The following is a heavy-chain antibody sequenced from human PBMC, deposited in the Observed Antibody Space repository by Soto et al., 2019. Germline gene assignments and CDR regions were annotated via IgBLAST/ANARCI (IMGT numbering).Heavy chain of an antibody. J-gene: IGHJ6*02. CDR3: AKFRDGFYYYYGMDV. V-gene: IGHV4-59*02. D-gene: IGHD3-10*01. CDR2: IYNSGNT. CDR1: GGAVTTYH. Sequence: TSETLSLTCTVSGGAVTTYHWAWIRQPPGKGLEWIGYIYNSGNTNYSPSLKSRVTMSIDMSKNQVSLKLNSVTAADSAMYYCAKFRDGFYYYYGMDVWGQGTSVTVSS.